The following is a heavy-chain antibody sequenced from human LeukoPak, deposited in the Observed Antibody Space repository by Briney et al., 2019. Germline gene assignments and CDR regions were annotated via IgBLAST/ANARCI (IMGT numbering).Heavy chain of an antibody. CDR2: INSDGSST. V-gene: IGHV3-74*01. D-gene: IGHD3-22*01. Sequence: GGSLRLSCAASGFTFSSYWMHWVRQAPGEGLVWVSRINSDGSSTSYADSVKGRFTISRDNAKNTLYLQMNSLGAEDTAVYYCARDYYDSSDLDYWGQGTLVTVSS. CDR1: GFTFSSYW. CDR3: ARDYYDSSDLDY. J-gene: IGHJ4*02.